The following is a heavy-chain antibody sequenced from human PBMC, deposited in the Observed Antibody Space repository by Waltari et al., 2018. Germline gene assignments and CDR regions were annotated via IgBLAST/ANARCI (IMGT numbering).Heavy chain of an antibody. CDR1: GFTFGDYW. CDR3: ARWDSGYDPSGYGMDV. CDR2: IKQDGSEK. V-gene: IGHV3-7*01. J-gene: IGHJ6*02. D-gene: IGHD5-12*01. Sequence: EVQLVESGGGGVQPGGSRRRSCAASGFTFGDYWMSWVRQAPGKGLEWVANIKQDGSEKYYVDSVKGRFTISRDNAKNSVYLQVKSLRAEDTAVYYCARWDSGYDPSGYGMDVWGQGTTVTVSS.